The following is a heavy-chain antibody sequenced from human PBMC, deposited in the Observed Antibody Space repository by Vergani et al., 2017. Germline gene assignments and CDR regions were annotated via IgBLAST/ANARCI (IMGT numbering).Heavy chain of an antibody. CDR2: IYYSGST. CDR3: ARGGGEYCSSTSCSVAFDI. CDR1: GGSISSYY. D-gene: IGHD2-2*01. J-gene: IGHJ3*02. V-gene: IGHV4-59*01. Sequence: QVQLQESGPGLVKPSETLSLTCTVSGGSISSYYWSWIRQPPGKGLEWIGYIYYSGSTNYNPSLKSRVTISVDTSKNQFSLKLSSVTAADTAVYYCARGGGEYCSSTSCSVAFDIWGQGTTVTVSS.